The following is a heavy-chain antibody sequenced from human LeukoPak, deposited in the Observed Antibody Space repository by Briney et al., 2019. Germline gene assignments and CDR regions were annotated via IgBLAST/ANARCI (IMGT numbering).Heavy chain of an antibody. CDR3: ARVKPGNWFDP. J-gene: IGHJ5*02. CDR1: GGSISSGGYD. Sequence: SETLSLTCTVSGGSISSGGYDWSWIRQHPGKGLEWIGYIYYSGSTYYNPSLKSRVTISVDTSKNQFSLKLSSVTAADTAVYYCARVKPGNWFDPWGQGTLVTVSS. CDR2: IYYSGST. V-gene: IGHV4-31*03.